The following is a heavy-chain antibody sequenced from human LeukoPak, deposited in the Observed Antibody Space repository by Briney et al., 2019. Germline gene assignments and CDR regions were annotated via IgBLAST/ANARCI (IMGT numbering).Heavy chain of an antibody. Sequence: SETLSLTCTVSGGSISTYYWSWIRQPPGKGLEWIAHIHYSGTIKYNPSLKSRVSMSVDTPKNQFSLRLSSVTAADTAVYYCARYGSGAYALDAWGQGTMVTVSS. V-gene: IGHV4-59*08. CDR3: ARYGSGAYALDA. CDR2: IHYSGTI. D-gene: IGHD3-10*01. CDR1: GGSISTYY. J-gene: IGHJ3*01.